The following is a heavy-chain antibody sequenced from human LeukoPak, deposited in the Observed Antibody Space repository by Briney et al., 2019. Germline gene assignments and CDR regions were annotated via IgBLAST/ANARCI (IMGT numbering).Heavy chain of an antibody. CDR2: VGTNHDT. V-gene: IGHV3-13*01. CDR3: TREWRGIASHYSGMDV. D-gene: IGHD3-16*02. CDR1: GFSVSTFD. J-gene: IGHJ6*02. Sequence: GESLRLSCVASGFSVSTFDTYWVRQAAGGGLEWVAAVGTNHDTLYLGSVKGRFTISRENAKNSLSLEMSYLTVEDTAVYYCTREWRGIASHYSGMDVWGQGTAVIVSS.